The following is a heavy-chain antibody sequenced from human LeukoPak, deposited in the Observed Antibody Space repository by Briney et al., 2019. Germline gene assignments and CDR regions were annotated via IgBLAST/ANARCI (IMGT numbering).Heavy chain of an antibody. J-gene: IGHJ5*02. CDR3: ARDWAAGTFRNWFDP. CDR1: GFTFSIYW. V-gene: IGHV3-7*01. CDR2: IKEDGSEK. D-gene: IGHD6-13*01. Sequence: GGSLRLSCAASGFTFSIYWMSWVRQAPGKGLEWVANIKEDGSEKYYVDSVKGRFTISRDNAKNSLYLQMNSLRAEDTAVYYCARDWAAGTFRNWFDPWGQGTLVTVSS.